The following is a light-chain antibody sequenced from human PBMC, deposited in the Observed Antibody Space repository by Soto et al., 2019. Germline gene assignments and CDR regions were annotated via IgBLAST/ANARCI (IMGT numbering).Light chain of an antibody. CDR3: QQANSFPPT. V-gene: IGKV3-15*01. CDR1: QSIANN. CDR2: GAS. J-gene: IGKJ2*01. Sequence: EIVMTQSPASLSASPGERITLSCKASQSIANNLAWHQQKPGQAPRLLMYGASTRAADIPARFSGSGSGTEFSLTISSLQSEDFATYYCQQANSFPPTFGQGTKLEIK.